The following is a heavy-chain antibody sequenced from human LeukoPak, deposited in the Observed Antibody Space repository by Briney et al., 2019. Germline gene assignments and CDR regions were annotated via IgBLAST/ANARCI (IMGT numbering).Heavy chain of an antibody. V-gene: IGHV3-43*02. Sequence: GGSLRLSCAASGLNLDAYAMHWVRQAPGKGLEWVSLISGDGTITYYADSVKGRFTISRDNSKNSLFLEMNSLRSEDTALYYCAKDTPLFYHYYGIDVWGQGTAVTVSS. CDR2: ISGDGTIT. CDR1: GLNLDAYA. J-gene: IGHJ6*02. CDR3: AKDTPLFYHYYGIDV.